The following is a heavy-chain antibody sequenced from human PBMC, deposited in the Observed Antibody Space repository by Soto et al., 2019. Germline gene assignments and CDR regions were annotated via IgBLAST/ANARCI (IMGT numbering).Heavy chain of an antibody. D-gene: IGHD1-7*01. J-gene: IGHJ4*02. CDR1: GGSTINNW. CDR2: IYRTGST. CDR3: ASRDPGTSVDY. Sequence: SETLSLTCAFSGGSTINNWWTWVRQPPGQGLEWIGEIYRTGSTNYNPSLKSRVTISLDKSENQFSLKVTSLTAADTAVYYCASRDPGTSVDYWGQGTLVTVSS. V-gene: IGHV4-4*02.